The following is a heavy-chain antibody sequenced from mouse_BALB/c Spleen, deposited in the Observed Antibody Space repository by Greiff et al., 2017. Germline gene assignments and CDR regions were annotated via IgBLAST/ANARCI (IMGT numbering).Heavy chain of an antibody. CDR1: GFTFSSFG. V-gene: IGHV5-17*02. Sequence: EVKLVESGGGLVQPGGSRKLSCAASGFTFSSFGMHWVRQAPEKGLEWVAYISSGSSTIYYADTVKGRFTISRDNPKNTLFLQMTSLRSEDTAMYYCARQGHERTWFAYWGQGTLVTVSA. D-gene: IGHD3-3*01. J-gene: IGHJ3*01. CDR2: ISSGSSTI. CDR3: ARQGHERTWFAY.